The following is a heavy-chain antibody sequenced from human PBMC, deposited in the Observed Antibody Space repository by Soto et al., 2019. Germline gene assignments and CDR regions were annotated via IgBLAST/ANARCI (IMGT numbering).Heavy chain of an antibody. CDR1: GGSISSGGYS. CDR3: ASQKLDVPAYFDY. D-gene: IGHD1-1*01. CDR2: IYHSGST. V-gene: IGHV4-30-2*01. Sequence: SETLSLTCAVSGGSISSGGYSWSWIRQPPGKGLEWIGYIYHSGSTYYNPSLKSRVTISVDRSKNQFSLKLSSVTAADTAGYYCASQKLDVPAYFDYWGQGTLVTVSS. J-gene: IGHJ4*02.